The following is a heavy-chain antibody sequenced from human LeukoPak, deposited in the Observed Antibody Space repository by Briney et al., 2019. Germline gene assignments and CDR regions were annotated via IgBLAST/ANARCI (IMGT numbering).Heavy chain of an antibody. J-gene: IGHJ4*02. Sequence: GGSLRLSCAASGFTFDDYAMHWVRQAPGKGLEWVSGISWNSGSIGYADSVKGRFTISRDNAKNSLYLQMNNLRAEDTAVYYCARGGDNYGYIFDYWGQGTLVTVSS. D-gene: IGHD5-18*01. V-gene: IGHV3-9*01. CDR2: ISWNSGSI. CDR3: ARGGDNYGYIFDY. CDR1: GFTFDDYA.